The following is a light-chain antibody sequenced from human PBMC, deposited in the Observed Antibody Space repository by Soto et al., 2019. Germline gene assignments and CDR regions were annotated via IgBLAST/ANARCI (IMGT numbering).Light chain of an antibody. CDR3: GSYTGSIYV. CDR1: SSDVGGYKF. V-gene: IGLV2-14*01. J-gene: IGLJ1*01. CDR2: EVS. Sequence: QSALTQPASVSGSPGQSITISCTGTSSDVGGYKFVSWYQQHPGTAPKLMIYEVSNRPSGVSSRFSGSKSGNTASLTISGLQDEDEAYYFCGSYTGSIYVFGNGTKVTVL.